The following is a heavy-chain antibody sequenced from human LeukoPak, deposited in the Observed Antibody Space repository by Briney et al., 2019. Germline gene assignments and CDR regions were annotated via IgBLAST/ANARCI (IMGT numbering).Heavy chain of an antibody. CDR2: INYSGNT. D-gene: IGHD3-22*01. CDR1: GVSISSGGYY. J-gene: IGHJ4*02. V-gene: IGHV4-31*03. CDR3: ARGRAYDYVSSPPGAFADY. Sequence: SETLSLTCTVSGVSISSGGYYWSWIRQHPGKGLEWIGHINYSGNTYYSPPLQSRGTISLDRSKNQFSLKLSSVTAADTAVYYCARGRAYDYVSSPPGAFADYWGQGALVTVTS.